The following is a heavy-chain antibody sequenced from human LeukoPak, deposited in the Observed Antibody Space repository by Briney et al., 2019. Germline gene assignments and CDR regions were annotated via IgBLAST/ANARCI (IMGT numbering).Heavy chain of an antibody. CDR1: GGSISSGGYS. CDR2: IYHSGST. V-gene: IGHV4-30-2*01. Sequence: PSETLSLTCAVSGGSISSGGYSWSWIRQPPGKGLEWIGYIYHSGSTYYNPSLKSRVTISVDRSKNQFSLKLSSVTAADTAVYYCATGLRFLNYWGQGTLVTVSS. D-gene: IGHD3-3*01. J-gene: IGHJ4*02. CDR3: ATGLRFLNY.